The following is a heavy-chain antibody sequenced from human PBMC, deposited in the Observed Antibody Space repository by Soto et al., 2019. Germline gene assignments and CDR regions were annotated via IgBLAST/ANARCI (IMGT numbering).Heavy chain of an antibody. CDR1: GFTVSSTY. J-gene: IGHJ4*02. D-gene: IGHD3-10*01. V-gene: IGHV3-53*02. Sequence: EVQLVQTGGGLIQPGGSLRLSCAASGFTVSSTYMSWVRQAPGKGLEWVSVIYSGGSTYYADSLKGRFTTSRDNSKNTLYLQMNSLRAQDTAVYYFARSGPQPFDYWGQGTLVTVSS. CDR3: ARSGPQPFDY. CDR2: IYSGGST.